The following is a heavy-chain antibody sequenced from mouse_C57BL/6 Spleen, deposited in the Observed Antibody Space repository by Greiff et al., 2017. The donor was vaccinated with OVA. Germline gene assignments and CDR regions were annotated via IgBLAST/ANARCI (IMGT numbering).Heavy chain of an antibody. CDR1: GYTFTRYW. J-gene: IGHJ1*03. V-gene: IGHV1-50*01. D-gene: IGHD2-4*01. CDR2: IDPSDSYT. CDR3: SRSRGYYDYDGPTRYFDV. Sequence: QVQLQQPGAELVKPGASVKLSCKASGYTFTRYWMQWVKQRPGQGLEWIGEIDPSDSYTNYNQKFKGKATLTVDTSSSTAYMQLSSLTSEDSAVYYCSRSRGYYDYDGPTRYFDVWGTGTTVTVSS.